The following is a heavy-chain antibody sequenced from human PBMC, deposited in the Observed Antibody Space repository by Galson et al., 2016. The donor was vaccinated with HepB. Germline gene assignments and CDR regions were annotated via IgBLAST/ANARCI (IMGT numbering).Heavy chain of an antibody. CDR2: ISYDGSLK. Sequence: SLRLSCAASGFTFSSYGMHWVRQAPGKGLEWVAVISYDGSLKYYGDSVKGRFTISRDNSKNTLYLKMDSLRAEDTAVYFCSKVDPFQLQLGPFHYWGQGTLVTVSS. CDR3: SKVDPFQLQLGPFHY. V-gene: IGHV3-30*18. D-gene: IGHD5-24*01. CDR1: GFTFSSYG. J-gene: IGHJ4*02.